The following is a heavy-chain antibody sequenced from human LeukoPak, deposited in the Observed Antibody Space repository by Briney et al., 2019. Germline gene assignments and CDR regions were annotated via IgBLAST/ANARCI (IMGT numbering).Heavy chain of an antibody. CDR2: IYPGDSDT. CDR3: ATIQFYLTAMVPRGDYYFDY. Sequence: PGESLKISCKGSGYSFTSYWIGWVRQMPGKGLEWMGIIYPGDSDTRYSPSFQGQVTISADKSISTAYLQWSSLKASDTAMYYCATIQFYLTAMVPRGDYYFDYWGQGTLVTVSS. CDR1: GYSFTSYW. D-gene: IGHD5-18*01. J-gene: IGHJ4*02. V-gene: IGHV5-51*01.